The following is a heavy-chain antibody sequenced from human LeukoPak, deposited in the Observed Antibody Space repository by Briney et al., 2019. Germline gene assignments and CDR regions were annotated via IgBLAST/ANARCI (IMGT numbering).Heavy chain of an antibody. CDR3: AKETSSSFDY. V-gene: IGHV3-23*01. CDR2: ISNGGGST. J-gene: IGHJ4*02. D-gene: IGHD6-6*01. Sequence: GGSLRLSCAASGFTFSSYAMNWVRQAPGKGLEWVSGISNGGGSTYYADSVKGRFTISRDNSKNTLYLQMNSLRAEDTAVYYCAKETSSSFDYWGQGTLVTVSS. CDR1: GFTFSSYA.